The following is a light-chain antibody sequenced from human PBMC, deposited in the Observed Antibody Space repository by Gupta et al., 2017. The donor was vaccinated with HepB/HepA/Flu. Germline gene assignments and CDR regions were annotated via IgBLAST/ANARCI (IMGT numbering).Light chain of an antibody. J-gene: IGLJ2*01. Sequence: QSVLTQPPSVSGAPGQRVTISCTGSCSNIGAGYDGHCYQQLPGTAPNLLIYGNSNRPSGVPDRFSGSKSGTSASLAITGLQAEDEADYYCQSYDSSLSGSVVFGGGTKLTVL. CDR2: GNS. V-gene: IGLV1-40*01. CDR3: QSYDSSLSGSVV. CDR1: CSNIGAGYD.